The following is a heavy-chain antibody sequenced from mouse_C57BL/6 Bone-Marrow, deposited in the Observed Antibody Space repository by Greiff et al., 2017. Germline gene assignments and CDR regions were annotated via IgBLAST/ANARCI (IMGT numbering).Heavy chain of an antibody. J-gene: IGHJ2*01. CDR2: FDPEIGDT. CDR1: GFNIKDDY. V-gene: IGHV14-4*01. Sequence: EAQLQQSGAELVRPGASVKLSCTASGFNIKDDYIHWVKQRPEQGLEWIGWFDPEIGDTEYASKFQGKATKTSDKSSNTAYLQLSSLTSEDTAVYYCSSFEGNYFDFWGQGTPLTVAS. CDR3: SSFEGNYFDF.